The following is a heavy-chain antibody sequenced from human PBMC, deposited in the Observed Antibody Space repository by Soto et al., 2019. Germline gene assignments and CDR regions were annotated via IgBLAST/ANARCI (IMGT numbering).Heavy chain of an antibody. CDR1: GFRVTNNY. Sequence: PGGSLSLSCAASGFRVTNNYMNWVRQAPGKGLEWVSIIDIGGNTYYADSVKDRFTISRDNSRNTLYLHMDSLRAEDTAVYYCARGRGSTGYLGREHYFDYWGQGTLVTVSS. V-gene: IGHV3-66*01. CDR2: IDIGGNT. D-gene: IGHD3-22*01. CDR3: ARGRGSTGYLGREHYFDY. J-gene: IGHJ4*02.